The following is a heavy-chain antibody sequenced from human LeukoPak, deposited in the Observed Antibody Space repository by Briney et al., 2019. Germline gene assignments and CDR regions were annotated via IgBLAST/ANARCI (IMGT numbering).Heavy chain of an antibody. CDR1: GGSISSSSYY. J-gene: IGHJ4*02. D-gene: IGHD6-13*01. V-gene: IGHV4-39*02. Sequence: SETLSLTCTVSGGSISSSSYYWGWIRQPPGKGLEWIGSIYYSGSTYYNPSLKSRVTISVDTSKNQFSLKLSSVTAADTAVYCCAREYRQQLVHYWGQGTLVTVSS. CDR2: IYYSGST. CDR3: AREYRQQLVHY.